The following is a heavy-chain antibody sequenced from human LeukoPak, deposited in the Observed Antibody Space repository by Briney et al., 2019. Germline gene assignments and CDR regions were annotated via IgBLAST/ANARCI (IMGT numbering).Heavy chain of an antibody. CDR2: IYTSGST. CDR1: GGSISSYY. D-gene: IGHD6-13*01. Sequence: SETLSLTCTVSGGSISSYYWSWIRQPAGKGLEWIGRIYTSGSTNYNPSLKSRVTMSVDTSKNQFSLKLSSVTAADTAVYYCARDRKQQLVDYYMDVWGKGTTVTISS. J-gene: IGHJ6*03. V-gene: IGHV4-4*07. CDR3: ARDRKQQLVDYYMDV.